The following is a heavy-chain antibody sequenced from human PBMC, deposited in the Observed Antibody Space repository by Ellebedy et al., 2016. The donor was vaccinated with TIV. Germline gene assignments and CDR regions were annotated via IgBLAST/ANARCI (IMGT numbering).Heavy chain of an antibody. D-gene: IGHD1-26*01. CDR2: ISAYNGNT. CDR3: AREVSGVGALIGFFDY. Sequence: ASVTVSCXASVYTFSTYGISWVRQAPGQGLEWMGWISAYNGNTNYAQKLQGRVTMTTDISTNTVYMDLRNLRSEDTAVYYCAREVSGVGALIGFFDYWGQGTLVTVSS. V-gene: IGHV1-18*01. CDR1: VYTFSTYG. J-gene: IGHJ4*02.